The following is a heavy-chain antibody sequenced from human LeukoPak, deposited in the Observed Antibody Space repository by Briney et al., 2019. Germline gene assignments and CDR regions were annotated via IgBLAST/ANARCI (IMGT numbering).Heavy chain of an antibody. CDR3: ARARLIAAAGTFDY. D-gene: IGHD6-13*01. V-gene: IGHV1-2*02. J-gene: IGHJ4*02. Sequence: ASVKVSCKASGYTFTGYYMHWVRQAPGQGLEWMGWINPNSGGTNYAQKLQGRVTMTTDTSTSTAYMELRSLRSDDTAVYYCARARLIAAAGTFDYWGQGTLVTVSS. CDR2: INPNSGGT. CDR1: GYTFTGYY.